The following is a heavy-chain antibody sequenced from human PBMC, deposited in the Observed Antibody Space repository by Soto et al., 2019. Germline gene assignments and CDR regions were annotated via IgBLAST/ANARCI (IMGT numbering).Heavy chain of an antibody. CDR2: ISSSSSYI. Sequence: GGSLRLSCAASGFTFSSYSMNWVRQAPGKGLEWVSSISSSSSYIYYADSVKGRFTISRDNAKNSLYLQMNSLRAEDTAVYYCARTAHKEDSGWYADDAFDIWGQGTMVTVSS. V-gene: IGHV3-21*01. D-gene: IGHD6-19*01. CDR3: ARTAHKEDSGWYADDAFDI. CDR1: GFTFSSYS. J-gene: IGHJ3*02.